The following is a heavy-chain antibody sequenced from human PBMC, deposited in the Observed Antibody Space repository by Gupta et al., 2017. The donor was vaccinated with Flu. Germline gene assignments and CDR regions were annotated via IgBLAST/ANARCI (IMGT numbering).Heavy chain of an antibody. Sequence: QVQLQQWGAGLLKPSETLSLICAVYGGSFSGYYWSWIRQPPGKGPEWIGEINHSGSTNYNPSLKSRVIVSVDTSKKQFSLKVSSVTAADTAVYYCARGNDYGSGTFYKEYGMDVWGQGTTVTVSS. V-gene: IGHV4-34*01. CDR3: ARGNDYGSGTFYKEYGMDV. CDR2: INHSGST. CDR1: GGSFSGYY. D-gene: IGHD3-10*01. J-gene: IGHJ6*02.